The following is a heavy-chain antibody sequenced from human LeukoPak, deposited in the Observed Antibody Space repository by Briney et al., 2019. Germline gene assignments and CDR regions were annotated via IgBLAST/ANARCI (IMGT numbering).Heavy chain of an antibody. Sequence: GGSLRLSCAASGFTFDDYTMHWVRQAPGKGLEWVSLISWDGGSTYYADSVKGRFTISRDNSKNSPYLQMNSLRTEDTALYYCAKDRSDGDYDYFDYWGQGTLVTVSS. CDR1: GFTFDDYT. CDR2: ISWDGGST. CDR3: AKDRSDGDYDYFDY. V-gene: IGHV3-43*01. D-gene: IGHD4-17*01. J-gene: IGHJ4*02.